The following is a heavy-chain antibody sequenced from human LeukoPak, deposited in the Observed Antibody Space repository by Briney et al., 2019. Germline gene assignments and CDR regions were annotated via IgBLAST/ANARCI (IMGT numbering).Heavy chain of an antibody. CDR3: ARAIREAVAGGDAFDI. CDR2: IYSGGST. V-gene: IGHV3-66*01. Sequence: PGGSLRLSCAASGFTVSSNYMSWVRQAPGKGLEWVSVIYSGGSTYYADSVKGRFTISRDNAKNSLYLQMNSLRAEDTAVYYCARAIREAVAGGDAFDIWGQGTMVTVSS. J-gene: IGHJ3*02. D-gene: IGHD6-19*01. CDR1: GFTVSSNY.